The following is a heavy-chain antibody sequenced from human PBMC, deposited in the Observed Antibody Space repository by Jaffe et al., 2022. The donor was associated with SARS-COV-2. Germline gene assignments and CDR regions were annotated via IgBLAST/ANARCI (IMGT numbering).Heavy chain of an antibody. Sequence: EVQLVESGGGLVQPGGSLRLSCAASGFTFSDYWMSWVRQAPGKGLEWVANIKQDGSEENYVDSVKGRFTISRDNAKNSLYLQMNSLRAEDTAVFYCARLMICRGCGDYVSPFDYWGQGTLVTVSS. CDR3: ARLMICRGCGDYVSPFDY. D-gene: IGHD4-17*01. CDR2: IKQDGSEE. CDR1: GFTFSDYW. V-gene: IGHV3-7*01. J-gene: IGHJ4*02.